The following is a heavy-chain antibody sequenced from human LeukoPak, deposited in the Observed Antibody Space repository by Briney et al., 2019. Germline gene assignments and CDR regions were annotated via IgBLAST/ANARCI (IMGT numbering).Heavy chain of an antibody. J-gene: IGHJ4*02. D-gene: IGHD3-16*02. CDR1: GFTFSSYG. V-gene: IGHV3-30*02. CDR3: AKTVWGSYRQDY. Sequence: PGGSLRLPCAASGFTFSSYGMHWVRQAPGKGLEWVAFIRYDGSNKYYADSVKGRFTISRDNSKNTLYLQMNSLRAEDTAVYYCAKTVWGSYRQDYWGQGTLVTVSS. CDR2: IRYDGSNK.